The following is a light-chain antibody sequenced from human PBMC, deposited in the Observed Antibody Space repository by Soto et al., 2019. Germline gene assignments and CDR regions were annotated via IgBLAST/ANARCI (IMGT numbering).Light chain of an antibody. CDR1: QSIDSW. CDR2: KAS. V-gene: IGKV1-5*03. CDR3: QHYKSYPWT. Sequence: DIQMTQYPSTMSASVGDRSTITCLASQSIDSWLAWYQQKPGKATKFLMYKASNLESGVTSRFSGSGSETEFTLTISSLQPDDFAIYYCQHYKSYPWTFGQVTKVDIK. J-gene: IGKJ1*01.